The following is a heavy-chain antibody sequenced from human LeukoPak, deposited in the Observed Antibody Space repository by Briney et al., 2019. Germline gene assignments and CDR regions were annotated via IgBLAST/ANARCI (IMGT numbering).Heavy chain of an antibody. CDR1: GFTFSSYA. Sequence: GGSLRLSCAASGFTFSSYAMSWVRQAPGKGLEWVSDISGSGGSTYYADSVMGRSTISRDNSKNTLYLQMNSLRAEDTAVYYCAKDLQQLVRPDTDYWGQGTLVTVSS. CDR3: AKDLQQLVRPDTDY. D-gene: IGHD6-13*01. CDR2: ISGSGGST. J-gene: IGHJ4*02. V-gene: IGHV3-23*01.